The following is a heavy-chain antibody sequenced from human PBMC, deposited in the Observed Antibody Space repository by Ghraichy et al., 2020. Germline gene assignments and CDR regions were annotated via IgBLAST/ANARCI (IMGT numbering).Heavy chain of an antibody. CDR3: TTRCYYDSSGQDY. Sequence: GGSLRLSCAASGFTFSNAWMSWVRQAPGKGLEWVGRIKSKTDGGTTDYAAPVKGRFTISRDDSKNTLYLQMNSLKTEDTAVYYCTTRCYYDSSGQDYWGQGTLVTVSS. CDR1: GFTFSNAW. CDR2: IKSKTDGGTT. V-gene: IGHV3-15*01. D-gene: IGHD3-22*01. J-gene: IGHJ4*02.